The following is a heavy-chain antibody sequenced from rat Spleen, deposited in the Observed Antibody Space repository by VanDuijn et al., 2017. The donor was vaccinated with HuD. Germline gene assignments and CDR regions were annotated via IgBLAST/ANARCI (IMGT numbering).Heavy chain of an antibody. CDR2: ISYEGSST. CDR1: GFTFSDYY. Sequence: EVQLVESGGGLVQPGRSLKLSCAASGFTFSDYYMAWVRQAPKKGLEWVASISYEGSSTYYGDSVKGRFTISRDNAKSTLYLQMNSLRSEDTATYYCARHEHWYFDFWGPGTMVTVSS. J-gene: IGHJ1*01. V-gene: IGHV5-22*01. CDR3: ARHEHWYFDF.